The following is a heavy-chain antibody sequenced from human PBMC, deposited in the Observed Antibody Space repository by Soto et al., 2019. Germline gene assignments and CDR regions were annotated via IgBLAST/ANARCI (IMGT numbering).Heavy chain of an antibody. V-gene: IGHV1-69*02. Sequence: ASVKVSCKASGGTFSSYTISWVRQAPGQGLEWMGRIIPILGIANYAQKFQGRVTITADKSTSTAYMELSSLRSEDTAVYYCASKGRGYSYGTFDYWGQGTLVTVS. D-gene: IGHD5-18*01. CDR2: IIPILGIA. CDR3: ASKGRGYSYGTFDY. CDR1: GGTFSSYT. J-gene: IGHJ4*02.